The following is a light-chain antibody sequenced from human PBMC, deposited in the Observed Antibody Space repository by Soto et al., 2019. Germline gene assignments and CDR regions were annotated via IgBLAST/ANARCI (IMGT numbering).Light chain of an antibody. CDR1: QTVSSN. Sequence: EIVMTQSPATLSVSPGERATLSCGASQTVSSNLAWYQQKPGQAPRLLIHGASTRATGVPARFSGSGSGTQFTLTISSLQSVDFAVYYCQQYHNWPPQYTFGQGTKLQIK. CDR2: GAS. CDR3: QQYHNWPPQYT. V-gene: IGKV3-15*01. J-gene: IGKJ2*01.